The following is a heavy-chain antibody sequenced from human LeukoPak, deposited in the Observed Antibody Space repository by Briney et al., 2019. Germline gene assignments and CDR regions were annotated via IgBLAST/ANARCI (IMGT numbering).Heavy chain of an antibody. Sequence: PSETLSLTCTVSGGSIRSSYYYWGWIRQPPGKGLEWIGSIYDSGSTYYNPSLKSRVTISVDTSKNQFSLKLSSVTAADTAVYYCARDPANYYDRRGAFDIWGQGTMVTVSS. J-gene: IGHJ3*02. D-gene: IGHD3-22*01. V-gene: IGHV4-39*07. CDR2: IYDSGST. CDR3: ARDPANYYDRRGAFDI. CDR1: GGSIRSSYYY.